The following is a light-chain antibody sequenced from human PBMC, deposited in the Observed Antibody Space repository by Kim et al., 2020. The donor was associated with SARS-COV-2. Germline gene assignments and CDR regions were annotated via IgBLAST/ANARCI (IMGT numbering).Light chain of an antibody. CDR1: KLGDKY. Sequence: SYDLTQPPSVSVSPGQTASITCSGGKLGDKYACWYQQKPGQSPVLVIYQDSKRPSGIPERFSGSNSGNTATLTISGTQAMDEADYYCQAWDSSTYVVFGGGTQLTVL. J-gene: IGLJ2*01. CDR3: QAWDSSTYVV. V-gene: IGLV3-1*01. CDR2: QDS.